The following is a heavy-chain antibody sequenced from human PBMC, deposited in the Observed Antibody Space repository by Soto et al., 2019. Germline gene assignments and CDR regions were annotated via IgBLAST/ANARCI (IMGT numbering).Heavy chain of an antibody. Sequence: ASVKVTCKASGYSFTKYHMHWVRQAPGQGLEWMGWINPGSGVTNQAQKFRGRVTMTRDTSITTTYMELNSLTSDDTAVYYCARVAGHKNARFDTWGQGALVTVPQ. D-gene: IGHD1-1*01. CDR3: ARVAGHKNARFDT. V-gene: IGHV1-2*02. CDR1: GYSFTKYH. J-gene: IGHJ4*02. CDR2: INPGSGVT.